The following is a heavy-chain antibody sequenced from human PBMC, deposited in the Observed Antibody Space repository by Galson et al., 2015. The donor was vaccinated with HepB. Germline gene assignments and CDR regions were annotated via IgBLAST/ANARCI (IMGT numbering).Heavy chain of an antibody. Sequence: SLRLSCAVSGFTFNSYAMHWVRQAAGKGLEWVAIISFDETNEKYADSVKGRFTISRDNSKNTLYLQMNSLRVDDTAVYYCAKGCNGGCYYIDYWGQGTLVTVSS. D-gene: IGHD2-15*01. CDR2: ISFDETNE. CDR1: GFTFNSYA. J-gene: IGHJ4*02. CDR3: AKGCNGGCYYIDY. V-gene: IGHV3-33*05.